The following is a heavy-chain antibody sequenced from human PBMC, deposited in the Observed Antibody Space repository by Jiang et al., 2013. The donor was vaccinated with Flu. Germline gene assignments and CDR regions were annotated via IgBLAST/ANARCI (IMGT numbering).Heavy chain of an antibody. Sequence: AEVKKPGSSVTVSCKASGDTFSSYMINWVRQAPGQGLEWMGRIIPAIGTGNYAQRLQGRVTITADESTTTAYMELSSLKSEDTAIYYCATGGVGSTPYFHYWGQGTLVTVSS. CDR2: IIPAIGTG. CDR1: GDTFSSYM. CDR3: ATGGVGSTPYFHY. V-gene: IGHV1-69*08. D-gene: IGHD3-16*01. J-gene: IGHJ4*02.